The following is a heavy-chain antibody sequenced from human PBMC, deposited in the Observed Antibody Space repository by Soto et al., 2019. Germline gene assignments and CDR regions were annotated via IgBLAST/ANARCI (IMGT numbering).Heavy chain of an antibody. J-gene: IGHJ4*02. Sequence: HPGGSLRLSCAASGFTFDDYAMHWVRQAPGKGLEWVSGISWNSGSIGYADSVKGRFTISRDNAKNSLYLQMNSLRAEDTAVYYCARDSSSFVATIHFDYWGQGTLVTVSS. CDR1: GFTFDDYA. V-gene: IGHV3-9*01. CDR3: ARDSSSFVATIHFDY. CDR2: ISWNSGSI. D-gene: IGHD5-12*01.